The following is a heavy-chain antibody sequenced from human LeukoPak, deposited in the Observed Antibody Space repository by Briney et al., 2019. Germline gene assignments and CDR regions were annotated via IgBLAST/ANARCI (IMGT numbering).Heavy chain of an antibody. D-gene: IGHD3-10*01. CDR3: AKVSISMLRGPRYYFDY. J-gene: IGHJ4*02. CDR1: GFTFSYA. V-gene: IGHV3-23*01. Sequence: GGSLRLSCAASGFTFSYAMSWVRQAPGKGLEWVSSIVAGGGNTYFADSVKGRFIISRDNSKTTLYLQLNSLTAEDTAVYYCAKVSISMLRGPRYYFDYWGQGTLVTVSS. CDR2: IVAGGGNT.